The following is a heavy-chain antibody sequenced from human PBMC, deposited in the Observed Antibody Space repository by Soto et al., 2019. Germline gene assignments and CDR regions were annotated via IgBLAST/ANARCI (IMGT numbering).Heavy chain of an antibody. V-gene: IGHV3-23*01. J-gene: IGHJ2*01. CDR2: ISGGGGAA. D-gene: IGHD7-27*01. CDR3: ARKILGSTTRPNYWYFDL. Sequence: EVQVLESGGGLVQPGGSLRLSCAGSGFTFINYAMNWVRQAPGKGLEWVSSISGGGGAAFFPDSVRGLFTISRDNSKNTVTLQMTSLGVDDTAVYYCARKILGSTTRPNYWYFDLWGRGTLVTVSS. CDR1: GFTFINYA.